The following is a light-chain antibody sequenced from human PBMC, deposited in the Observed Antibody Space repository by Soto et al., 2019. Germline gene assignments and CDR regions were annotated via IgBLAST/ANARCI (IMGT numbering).Light chain of an antibody. Sequence: VLTLSPDTLSLSPGERATLSCRASQRISIRYLAWFQQKPGQAPRLLIYGASGRATGIPDRFSGSGSGTDFTLTSNRLEPEDSAVYYCQQYSGSLFTCGPGTKVDI. V-gene: IGKV3-20*01. CDR3: QQYSGSLFT. J-gene: IGKJ3*01. CDR2: GAS. CDR1: QRISIRY.